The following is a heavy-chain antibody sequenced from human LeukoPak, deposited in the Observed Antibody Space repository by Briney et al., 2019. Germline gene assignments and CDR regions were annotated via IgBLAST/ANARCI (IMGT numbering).Heavy chain of an antibody. CDR2: NYYSGST. J-gene: IGHJ4*02. CDR3: ARVYYYDSSGYYPTYYFDY. V-gene: IGHV4-59*01. D-gene: IGHD3-22*01. CDR1: GGSISSYY. Sequence: SETLSLTCTVSGGSISSYYWSWIRQPPGKGLEWIGYNYYSGSTNYNPSLKSRVTISVDTSKNQFSLKLSSVTAADTAVYYCARVYYYDSSGYYPTYYFDYWGQGTLVTVSS.